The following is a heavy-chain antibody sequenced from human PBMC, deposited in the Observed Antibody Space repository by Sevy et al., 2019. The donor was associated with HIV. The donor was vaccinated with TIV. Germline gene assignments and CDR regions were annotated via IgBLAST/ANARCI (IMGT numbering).Heavy chain of an antibody. V-gene: IGHV3-7*03. CDR1: GFTFDMYW. CDR3: ARRYFDH. CDR2: ISQDGNEI. Sequence: GGSLRLSCDASGFTFDMYWMQWVRQAPGKGLEWVANISQDGNEIYYAASVRGRFTISRDNAKGSLYLQMNNLRVEDTATYYCARRYFDHWGQGTLVTVSS. J-gene: IGHJ4*02.